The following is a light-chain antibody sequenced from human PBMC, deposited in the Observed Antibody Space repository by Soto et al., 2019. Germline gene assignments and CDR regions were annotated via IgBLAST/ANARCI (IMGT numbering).Light chain of an antibody. CDR1: QSVLYSSNNKNY. CDR3: QQYYSTPGT. CDR2: WAS. V-gene: IGKV4-1*01. J-gene: IGKJ1*01. Sequence: DIVMTQSPDSLAVSLGERATINCKSSQSVLYSSNNKNYLAWYQQKPGQPPKLLIYWASTRESGVPDRFSGSGSGTDFTLTISSLQAEDVAVYYCQQYYSTPGTLGQRTKVEIK.